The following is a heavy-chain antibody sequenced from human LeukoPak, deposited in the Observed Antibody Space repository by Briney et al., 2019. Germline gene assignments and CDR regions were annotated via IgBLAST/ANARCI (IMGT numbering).Heavy chain of an antibody. Sequence: GGSLRLSCVASGFTFSRHWMSWVRQAPGKGLEWVAVISYDGSNKYYADSVKGRFTISRDNSKTTLYLQMNSLRPEDTAVYYCAKDPMTYSSGSFTPVDYWGQGTLVTVSS. D-gene: IGHD6-19*01. J-gene: IGHJ4*02. CDR1: GFTFSRHW. CDR2: ISYDGSNK. V-gene: IGHV3-30*18. CDR3: AKDPMTYSSGSFTPVDY.